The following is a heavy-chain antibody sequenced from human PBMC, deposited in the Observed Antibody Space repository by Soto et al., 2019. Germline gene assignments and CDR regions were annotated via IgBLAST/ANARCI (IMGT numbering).Heavy chain of an antibody. CDR2: IGRGDDK. Sequence: TRWSLRVSFEASGFTCSDYVMNWFRQGPGKGLEWVSTIGRGDDKYYADSVKGRFTISRDTSKNTLFLQMNSLRAEDTALYFCAKDGTTGGQHYYGMDGWGQGTTVTVSS. CDR3: AKDGTTGGQHYYGMDG. CDR1: GFTCSDYV. J-gene: IGHJ6*02. V-gene: IGHV3-23*01. D-gene: IGHD2-15*01.